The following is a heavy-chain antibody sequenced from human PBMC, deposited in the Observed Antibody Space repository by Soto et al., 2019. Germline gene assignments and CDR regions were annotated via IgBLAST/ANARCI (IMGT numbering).Heavy chain of an antibody. CDR2: INAGYGNT. CDR1: GYTFGSYA. J-gene: IGHJ4*02. CDR3: ARDTGDGTFDF. V-gene: IGHV1-3*01. Sequence: ASVKVSCKASGYTFGSYAMHWVRQAPGQRLGWMGWINAGYGNTKSSQKFQDRVTISRDTSASTAYMELTSLRSEDTAVYYCARDTGDGTFDFWGQGTLVTVSS. D-gene: IGHD7-27*01.